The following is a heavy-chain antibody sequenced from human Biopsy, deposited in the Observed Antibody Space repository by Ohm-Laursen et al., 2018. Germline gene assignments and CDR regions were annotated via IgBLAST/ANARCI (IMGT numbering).Heavy chain of an antibody. V-gene: IGHV1-18*01. D-gene: IGHD3-16*02. CDR1: GYNFISYS. J-gene: IGHJ4*02. CDR3: ARGKVTFGELIVSLDS. CDR2: IRPLNGDT. Sequence: SEKVSCKPSGYNFISYSINWVRQAPGQGLEWMGWIRPLNGDTKYGQKFQDRVTMTTDTSTSKVNMELTSLRSDDTAVYYCARGKVTFGELIVSLDSWGQGTLVTVSS.